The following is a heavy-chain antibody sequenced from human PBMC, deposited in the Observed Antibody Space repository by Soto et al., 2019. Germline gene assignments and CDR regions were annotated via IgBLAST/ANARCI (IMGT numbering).Heavy chain of an antibody. Sequence: EVQLVESGGGLVQPGGSLRLSCAASGFTFSSYEMNWVRQAPGKGLEWVSYISSSGSTIYYADSVKGRFTISRDNAKNSLYLHMNSLRAEDTAVYYCARDLVIVVADIWGQGTMVTVSS. CDR1: GFTFSSYE. V-gene: IGHV3-48*03. CDR3: ARDLVIVVADI. CDR2: ISSSGSTI. J-gene: IGHJ3*02. D-gene: IGHD3-22*01.